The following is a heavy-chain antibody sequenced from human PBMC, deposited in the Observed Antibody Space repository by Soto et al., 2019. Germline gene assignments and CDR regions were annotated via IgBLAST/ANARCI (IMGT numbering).Heavy chain of an antibody. CDR3: ARRGPVGPGHHYFDN. CDR2: IYYSGTT. D-gene: IGHD2-8*02. V-gene: IGHV4-39*01. CDR1: AVSIRVINYY. Sequence: PSETLSRPCNVSAVSIRVINYYWHRTRQSPGKWLEWIGTIYYSGTTVYNPSPQSGVTLSVDTSKSQFSLKMPSVNAADTAVYICARRGPVGPGHHYFDNWGRGALV. J-gene: IGHJ4*02.